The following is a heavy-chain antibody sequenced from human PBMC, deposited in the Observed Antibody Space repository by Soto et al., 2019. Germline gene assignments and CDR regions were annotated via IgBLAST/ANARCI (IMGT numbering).Heavy chain of an antibody. Sequence: GASVNVSCKASGYTFTSYAMHWVRQAPGQRLEWMGWINAGNGNTKYSQKFQGRVTITRDTSASTAYMELSSLRSEDTAVYYCARDFDYWGQGTLVTVSS. J-gene: IGHJ4*02. V-gene: IGHV1-3*01. CDR1: GYTFTSYA. CDR3: ARDFDY. CDR2: INAGNGNT.